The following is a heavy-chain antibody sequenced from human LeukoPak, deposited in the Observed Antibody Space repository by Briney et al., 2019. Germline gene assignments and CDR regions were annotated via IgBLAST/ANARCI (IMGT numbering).Heavy chain of an antibody. V-gene: IGHV4-59*12. Sequence: SETLSLTCTVSGGSLSTYYWSWIRQSPGQGLEWIGCIFHTGSANYNPSLSSRGTISVDTSKNQFSLKLSSVTAEDTAVYYCARGSITVVPAFDIWGQGTMFTVSS. J-gene: IGHJ3*02. D-gene: IGHD3-10*01. CDR2: IFHTGSA. CDR3: ARGSITVVPAFDI. CDR1: GGSLSTYY.